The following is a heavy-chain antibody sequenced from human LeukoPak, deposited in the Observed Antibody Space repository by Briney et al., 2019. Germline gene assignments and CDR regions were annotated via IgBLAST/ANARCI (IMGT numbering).Heavy chain of an antibody. D-gene: IGHD6-19*01. J-gene: IGHJ4*02. CDR1: GGSISSYF. Sequence: PSETLSLTCTASGGSISSYFWSWIRQPPGKGLEWIGFITYSGSTDHNPSLKSRVTISVDASKNQFSLKLTSVTAADTAVYYCVRHTTSGWYQVVYWGQGTLVTVSS. CDR2: ITYSGST. V-gene: IGHV4-59*01. CDR3: VRHTTSGWYQVVY.